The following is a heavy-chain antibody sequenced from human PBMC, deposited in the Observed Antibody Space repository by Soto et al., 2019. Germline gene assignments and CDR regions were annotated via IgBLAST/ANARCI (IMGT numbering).Heavy chain of an antibody. CDR3: ARSGIYYDSSGYYPFDY. D-gene: IGHD3-22*01. V-gene: IGHV4-30-2*01. CDR1: GGSISSGGYS. Sequence: NPSETLSLTCAVSGGSISSGGYSWSWIRQPPGKGLEWIGYIYHSGSTYYNPSLKSRVTISVDRSKNQFPLKLSSVTAADTAVYYCARSGIYYDSSGYYPFDYWGQGTLVTVS. CDR2: IYHSGST. J-gene: IGHJ4*02.